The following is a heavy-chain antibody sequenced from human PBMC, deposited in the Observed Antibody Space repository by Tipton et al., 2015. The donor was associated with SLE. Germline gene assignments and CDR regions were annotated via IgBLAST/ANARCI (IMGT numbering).Heavy chain of an antibody. J-gene: IGHJ4*02. CDR3: ASLRFYGDYDLGR. CDR1: GGSITSNSFY. CDR2: IYYSGRT. Sequence: LRLSCTVSGGSITSNSFYWGWVRQPPGKGLEWIGSIYYSGRTYYNPSLKSRVIISVDTSKNQFSLKLTSVTAADTAVYYCASLRFYGDYDLGRWGQGALVTVSS. V-gene: IGHV4-39*07. D-gene: IGHD4-17*01.